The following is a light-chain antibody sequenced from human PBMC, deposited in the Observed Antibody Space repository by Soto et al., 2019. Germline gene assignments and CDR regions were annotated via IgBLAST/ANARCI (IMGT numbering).Light chain of an antibody. CDR3: QQYNFYYT. J-gene: IGKJ2*01. CDR1: QSISSW. CDR2: DAS. Sequence: DILMTQSPSTLSASVGDRVTITCRASQSISSWLAWYQQKPGKAPKLLIYDASSLQSGVPPRFSGSGSGTEFTLTISSLQPDDFATYYCQQYNFYYTFGQGTKLEIK. V-gene: IGKV1-5*01.